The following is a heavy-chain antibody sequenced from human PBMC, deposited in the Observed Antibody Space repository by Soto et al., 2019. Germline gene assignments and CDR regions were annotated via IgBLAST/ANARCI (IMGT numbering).Heavy chain of an antibody. CDR2: IVPIFGTP. Sequence: SVKVSCKASGGTFSGYVINWVRQAPGQGLEWMGGIVPIFGTPNYAQKFQGRVTITADKSANTGYMELSSLRSDDTAVYYCARDLGGHTQEVLFHYYGMDVWGQGTTVTVSS. D-gene: IGHD3-3*01. CDR1: GGTFSGYV. J-gene: IGHJ6*02. V-gene: IGHV1-69*06. CDR3: ARDLGGHTQEVLFHYYGMDV.